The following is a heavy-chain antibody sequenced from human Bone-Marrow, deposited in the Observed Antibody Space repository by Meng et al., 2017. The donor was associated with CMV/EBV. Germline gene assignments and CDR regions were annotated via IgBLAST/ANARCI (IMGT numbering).Heavy chain of an antibody. D-gene: IGHD6-6*01. CDR3: ARDYSIWSKVMDF. Sequence: TLSLTGTVSGGPISSDTYYWSWIRQYPGKGLEWIGYIYYSGSTYYNPSLKSRVTISVNTSKNRFSLKLNSVTAADTAVYYCARDYSIWSKVMDFWGQGTTVTVSS. CDR1: GGPISSDTYY. CDR2: IYYSGST. V-gene: IGHV4-31*03. J-gene: IGHJ6*02.